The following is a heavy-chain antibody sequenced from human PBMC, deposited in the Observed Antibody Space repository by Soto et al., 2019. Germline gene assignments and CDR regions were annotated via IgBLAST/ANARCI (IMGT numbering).Heavy chain of an antibody. CDR1: GYSFTSYW. CDR3: ARQNFIPAASRDAFDI. D-gene: IGHD6-13*01. J-gene: IGHJ3*02. CDR2: IYPGDSDT. V-gene: IGHV5-51*01. Sequence: GESLKISCKGSGYSFTSYWIGWVRQMPGKGLEWMGIIYPGDSDTRYSPSFQGQVTISADKSISTAYLQWSSLKASDTAMYYCARQNFIPAASRDAFDICGQGPMVTV.